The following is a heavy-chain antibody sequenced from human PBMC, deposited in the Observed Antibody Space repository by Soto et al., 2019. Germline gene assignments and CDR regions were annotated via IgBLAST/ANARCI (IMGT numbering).Heavy chain of an antibody. CDR3: AKGGQRMITFGGAMDY. CDR1: GFTFSSYG. D-gene: IGHD3-16*01. J-gene: IGHJ4*02. V-gene: IGHV3-30*18. CDR2: ISYDGSNK. Sequence: QVQLVESGGGVVQPGRSLRLSCAASGFTFSSYGMHWVRQAPGKGLEWVAVISYDGSNKYYADSVKGRFTISRDNSKNTLYLQMNSPRAEVTAVYYCAKGGQRMITFGGAMDYWGQGTLVTVSS.